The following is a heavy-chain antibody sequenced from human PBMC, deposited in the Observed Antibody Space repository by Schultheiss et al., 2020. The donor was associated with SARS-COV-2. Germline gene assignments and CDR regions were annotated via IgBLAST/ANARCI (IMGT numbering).Heavy chain of an antibody. J-gene: IGHJ6*03. V-gene: IGHV3-35*01. D-gene: IGHD2-2*01. Sequence: SCAASGFTFSNSDMNWVHQAPGKGLEWVSGVSWNGSRTHYADSVKGRLTVSRDNAKNALYLEMSSLRGEDTAVYYCARYAAAMMYMDVWGKGTTVTVSS. CDR1: GFTFSNSD. CDR2: VSWNGSRT. CDR3: ARYAAAMMYMDV.